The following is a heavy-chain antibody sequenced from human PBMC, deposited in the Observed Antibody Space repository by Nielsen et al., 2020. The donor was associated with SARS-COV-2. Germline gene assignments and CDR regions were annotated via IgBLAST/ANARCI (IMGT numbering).Heavy chain of an antibody. CDR3: ARGGIVVVVAAIRRRWFDP. Sequence: SETLSLTCTVSGGSISSYYWSWIRQPPGKGLEWIGYIYYSRSTNYNPSLKSRVTISVDTSKNQFSLKLSSVTAADTAVYYCARGGIVVVVAAIRRRWFDPWGQGTLVTVSS. CDR2: IYYSRST. CDR1: GGSISSYY. V-gene: IGHV4-59*12. D-gene: IGHD2-15*01. J-gene: IGHJ5*02.